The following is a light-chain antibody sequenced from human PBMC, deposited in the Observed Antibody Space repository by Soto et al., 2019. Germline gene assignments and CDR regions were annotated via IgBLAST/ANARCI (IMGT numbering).Light chain of an antibody. CDR1: QSLLHSNGNNY. J-gene: IGKJ2*01. CDR2: LGS. CDR3: MQALQTPPYT. V-gene: IGKV2-28*01. Sequence: DIVMTQSPLSLPVTPGEPASISCRSSQSLLHSNGNNYVDWYLQKPGQSPQLLIYLGSNRASGVPDRFSGSGSGTDFTLEISRVEAEDVGVYYCMQALQTPPYTFGQGTKLEIK.